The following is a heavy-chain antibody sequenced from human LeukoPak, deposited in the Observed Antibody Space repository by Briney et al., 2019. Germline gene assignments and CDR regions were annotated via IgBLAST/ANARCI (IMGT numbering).Heavy chain of an antibody. CDR3: ASSRRYPRFDP. V-gene: IGHV4-34*01. CDR1: GGSFSGYY. CDR2: INHSGST. Sequence: PSETLSLTCAVYGGSFSGYYWSWIRQPPGKGLEWIGEINHSGSTNYNPSLKSRVTISVDTSKNQFSLKLSSVTAADTAVYYCASSRRYPRFDPWGQGTLVTVSS. J-gene: IGHJ5*02. D-gene: IGHD6-13*01.